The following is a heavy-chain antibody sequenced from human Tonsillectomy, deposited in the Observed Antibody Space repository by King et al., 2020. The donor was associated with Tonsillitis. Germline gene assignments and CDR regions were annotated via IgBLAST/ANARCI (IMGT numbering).Heavy chain of an antibody. CDR1: GFTFSSYS. J-gene: IGHJ4*02. D-gene: IGHD2-2*01. CDR3: ARDRRDCSSASCLSKTGY. CDR2: ISSSSRYI. V-gene: IGHV3-21*01. Sequence: VQLVESGGGLVKPGGSLRLSCASSGFTFSSYSMNWVRQAPGKGLEWVSSISSSSRYIYYADSVKGRFTISRDNAKNSLYLQMNGLRAEDTAVYYCARDRRDCSSASCLSKTGYWGQGTLVTVSS.